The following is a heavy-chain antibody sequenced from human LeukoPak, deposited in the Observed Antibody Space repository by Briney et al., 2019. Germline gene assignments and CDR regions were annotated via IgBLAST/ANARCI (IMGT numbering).Heavy chain of an antibody. V-gene: IGHV3-7*01. J-gene: IGHJ4*02. CDR1: GFTFSSYW. CDR3: ASVPLGYGSSTSCYGGDY. D-gene: IGHD2-2*01. Sequence: GGSLRLSCAASGFTFSSYWMSWVRQAPGKGLEWVANIKQDGSEKYYVDSVKGRFTISRDNAKNSLYLQMNSLRAEDTAVYYCASVPLGYGSSTSCYGGDYWGQGTLVTVSS. CDR2: IKQDGSEK.